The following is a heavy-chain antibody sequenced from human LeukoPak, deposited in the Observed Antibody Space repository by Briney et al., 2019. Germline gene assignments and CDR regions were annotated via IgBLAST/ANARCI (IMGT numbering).Heavy chain of an antibody. J-gene: IGHJ4*02. CDR2: IKSKTDGGTT. Sequence: GGSLRLSCAASGFTFSNAWMSWVRQAPGKGLEWVGRIKSKTDGGTTDYAAPVKGRFTISRDDSKNTLYQQMNSLKTEDTAVYYCTLLMGYNLGYYFDYWGQGTLVTVSS. CDR1: GFTFSNAW. V-gene: IGHV3-15*01. CDR3: TLLMGYNLGYYFDY. D-gene: IGHD2-8*01.